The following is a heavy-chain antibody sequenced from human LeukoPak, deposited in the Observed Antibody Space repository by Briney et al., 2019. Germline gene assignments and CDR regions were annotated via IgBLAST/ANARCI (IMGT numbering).Heavy chain of an antibody. V-gene: IGHV1-69*13. Sequence: SVKVSCKASGGTFSSYAISWVRQAPGQGLEWMGGIIPIFGTANYAQKFQGRVTITADESTSTAYMGLSSLRSEDTAVYYCASTFEGYYYYYMDVWGKGTTVTVSS. CDR1: GGTFSSYA. J-gene: IGHJ6*03. D-gene: IGHD3-9*01. CDR3: ASTFEGYYYYYMDV. CDR2: IIPIFGTA.